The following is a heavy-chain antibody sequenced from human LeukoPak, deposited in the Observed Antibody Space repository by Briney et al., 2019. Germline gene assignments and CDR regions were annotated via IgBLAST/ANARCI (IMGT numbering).Heavy chain of an antibody. J-gene: IGHJ5*02. D-gene: IGHD2-15*01. CDR3: AKDPVYCSGGSCYWYNWFDP. CDR1: GFTFSSYA. Sequence: GGSLRLSCAASGFTFSSYAMSWVRQAPGKGLEWVSAISGSGGSTYYADSVKGRFTISRDNSKNTLYLQMNSLRAEDTTVYYCAKDPVYCSGGSCYWYNWFDPWGQGTLVTVSS. CDR2: ISGSGGST. V-gene: IGHV3-23*01.